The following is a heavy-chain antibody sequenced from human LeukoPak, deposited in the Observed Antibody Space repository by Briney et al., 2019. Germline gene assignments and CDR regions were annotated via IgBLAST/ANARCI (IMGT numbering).Heavy chain of an antibody. J-gene: IGHJ4*02. V-gene: IGHV1-46*01. D-gene: IGHD2-21*02. Sequence: ASVKVSCKASGYTFTSYYMHWVRQAPGQGLEWMGIINPSGGSTSYAQKFQGRVTMTRDMSTSTVYMELSSLRSEDTAMYYCARGRVTAIFDYWGQGTLVTVSS. CDR2: INPSGGST. CDR1: GYTFTSYY. CDR3: ARGRVTAIFDY.